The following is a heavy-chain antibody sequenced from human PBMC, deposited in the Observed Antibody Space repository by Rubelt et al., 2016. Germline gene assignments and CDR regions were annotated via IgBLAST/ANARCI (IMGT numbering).Heavy chain of an antibody. J-gene: IGHJ6*02. V-gene: IGHV3-21*04. D-gene: IGHD7-27*01. Sequence: SISSSSSYIYYADSVKGRFTISRDNAKNSLYLQMNSLRAEDTAVYYCARDGDGPYYYGMDVWGQGTTVTVSS. CDR3: ARDGDGPYYYGMDV. CDR2: ISSSSSYI.